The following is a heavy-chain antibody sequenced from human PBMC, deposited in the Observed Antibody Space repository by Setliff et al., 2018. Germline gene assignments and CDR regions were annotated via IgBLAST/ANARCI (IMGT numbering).Heavy chain of an antibody. Sequence: ASVKVSCKASGGTFSSYAISWVRQAPGQGLEWMGWISAYNGNTNYAQKLQGRVTMTTDTSTSTAYMELRSPRSDDTAVYYCARDKATYYDSSGYYFTSSMDVWGQGTTVTVSS. CDR1: GGTFSSYA. CDR2: ISAYNGNT. J-gene: IGHJ6*02. V-gene: IGHV1-18*01. D-gene: IGHD3-22*01. CDR3: ARDKATYYDSSGYYFTSSMDV.